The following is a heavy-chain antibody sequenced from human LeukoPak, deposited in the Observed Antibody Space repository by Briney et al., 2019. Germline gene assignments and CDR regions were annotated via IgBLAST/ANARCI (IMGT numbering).Heavy chain of an antibody. D-gene: IGHD3-3*01. V-gene: IGHV4-4*07. CDR3: ARDRPDLRFLENWFAP. CDR1: GGSISSYY. Sequence: PSETLSLTCTVSGGSISSYYWSWIRQPAGKGLEWIGRIYTSGSTNYNPSLKSRVTMSVDTSKNQFSLKLSSVTAADTAVYYCARDRPDLRFLENWFAPWGQGTLVTVSS. CDR2: IYTSGST. J-gene: IGHJ5*02.